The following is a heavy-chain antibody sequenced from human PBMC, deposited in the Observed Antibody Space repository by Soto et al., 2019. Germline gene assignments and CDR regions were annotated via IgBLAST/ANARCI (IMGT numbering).Heavy chain of an antibody. Sequence: GASVKVSCKASGGTFSSYAISWVRQAPGQGLEWMGGIIPIFGTANYAQKFQGRVTITADESTSTAYMELSSLRSEDTAVYYCARSSSSWYRGSSPYYYGMDVWGQGTTVTSP. CDR2: IIPIFGTA. CDR1: GGTFSSYA. D-gene: IGHD6-13*01. V-gene: IGHV1-69*13. CDR3: ARSSSSWYRGSSPYYYGMDV. J-gene: IGHJ6*02.